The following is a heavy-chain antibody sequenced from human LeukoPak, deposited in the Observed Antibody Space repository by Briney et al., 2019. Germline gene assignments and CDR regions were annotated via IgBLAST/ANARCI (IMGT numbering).Heavy chain of an antibody. CDR3: TRALDDIVVVVAAHGDY. D-gene: IGHD2-15*01. V-gene: IGHV3-49*04. CDR2: IRSKAYGGTT. Sequence: GGSLRLSCTASRFTFGDYAMSWVRQAPGKGLEWVGFIRSKAYGGTTEYAASVKGRFTISRDDSKSIAYLQMNSLKTEDTAVYYCTRALDDIVVVVAAHGDYWGQGTLVTVSS. CDR1: RFTFGDYA. J-gene: IGHJ4*02.